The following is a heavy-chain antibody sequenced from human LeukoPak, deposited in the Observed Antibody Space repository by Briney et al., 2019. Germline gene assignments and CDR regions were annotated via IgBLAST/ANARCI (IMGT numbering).Heavy chain of an antibody. J-gene: IGHJ3*02. D-gene: IGHD3-9*01. CDR3: ARGGHYDILTGYYGEDAFDI. V-gene: IGHV1-69*04. Sequence: ASVKVSCKASGGTFSSCAVSWVRQAPGQGLEWMGRIIPILGIANYAQKFQGRVTITADKSTSTAYMELSSLRSEDTAVYYCARGGHYDILTGYYGEDAFDIWGQGTMVTVSS. CDR2: IIPILGIA. CDR1: GGTFSSCA.